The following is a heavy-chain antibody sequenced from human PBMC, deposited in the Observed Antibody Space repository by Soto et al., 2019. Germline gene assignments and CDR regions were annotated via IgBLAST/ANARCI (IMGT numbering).Heavy chain of an antibody. J-gene: IGHJ4*02. CDR3: AIDFVYSSSSDEFGVGY. D-gene: IGHD6-6*01. Sequence: QLQLVESGGGVVQPGRSLRLSCAASGFTFSTYGMHWVRQAPGKGLEWVAVIWYDGSSKYYADSVKGRFTISRDNSKNTLYLQMNSLRAEDTAVYYCAIDFVYSSSSDEFGVGYWGQGTLVTVSS. CDR1: GFTFSTYG. CDR2: IWYDGSSK. V-gene: IGHV3-33*01.